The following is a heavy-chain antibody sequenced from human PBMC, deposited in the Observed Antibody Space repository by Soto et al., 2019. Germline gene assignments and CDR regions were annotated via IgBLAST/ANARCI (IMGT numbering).Heavy chain of an antibody. D-gene: IGHD5-18*01. CDR1: GFTFSGYN. J-gene: IGHJ6*02. CDR3: ARGGYSYGRGVDV. V-gene: IGHV3-48*02. CDR2: ISSSSSTK. Sequence: GGSLRLSCAASGFTFSGYNMNWVRQAPGKGLEWISYISSSSSTKYYADSVKGRFTISRDNAKDSLYLQMNSLRDEDTALYYCARGGYSYGRGVDVWGQGTTVTVSS.